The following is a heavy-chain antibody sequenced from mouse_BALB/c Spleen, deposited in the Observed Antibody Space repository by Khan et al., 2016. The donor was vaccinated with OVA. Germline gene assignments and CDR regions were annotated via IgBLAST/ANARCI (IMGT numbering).Heavy chain of an antibody. Sequence: QVQLKQSGAELVRPGSSVKISCKASGYAFSSYWMNWVKQRPGQGLEWIGQIYPGDGDTNYNGKFKGKATLTADKSSSTAYMQLSSLTSEDSAVYFCARSGYYGSSSYAMDYWGQGTSVTVSS. CDR1: GYAFSSYW. CDR3: ARSGYYGSSSYAMDY. CDR2: IYPGDGDT. V-gene: IGHV1-80*01. J-gene: IGHJ4*01. D-gene: IGHD1-1*01.